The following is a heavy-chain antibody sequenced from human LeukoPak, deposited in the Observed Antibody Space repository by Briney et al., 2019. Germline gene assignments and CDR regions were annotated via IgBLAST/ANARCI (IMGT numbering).Heavy chain of an antibody. CDR2: FTSNGART. V-gene: IGHV3-64*01. D-gene: IGHD3-3*01. Sequence: HPGGSLRLSCAASGFTFSKFDMHWVRQAPGKGLEYVSSFTSNGARTFYANSVKGRFTISRDNSKSTLYLQMDSLRPEGMGVYYCARGYVDSRSGFLFYFDLWGQGTQVTVSS. CDR3: ARGYVDSRSGFLFYFDL. CDR1: GFTFSKFD. J-gene: IGHJ4*02.